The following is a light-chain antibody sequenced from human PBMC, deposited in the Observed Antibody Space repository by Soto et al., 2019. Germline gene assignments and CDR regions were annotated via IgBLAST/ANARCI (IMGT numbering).Light chain of an antibody. CDR2: KAS. Sequence: DIQMTQSPSTRSASVGDRVTSTCRASQSISSWLAWYQQKPGKAPKLLIYKASTLESGVPSRFSGSGSGTEFTLTISSLQPEDFATYYCQQYNTFSYTFGLGTKVDIK. CDR3: QQYNTFSYT. V-gene: IGKV1-5*03. J-gene: IGKJ2*01. CDR1: QSISSW.